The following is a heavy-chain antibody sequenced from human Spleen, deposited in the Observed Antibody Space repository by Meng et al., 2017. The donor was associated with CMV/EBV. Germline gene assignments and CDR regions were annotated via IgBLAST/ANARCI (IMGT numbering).Heavy chain of an antibody. Sequence: ASVKVSCKASGYTFTDYYIHWVRQAPGQGLEWMGWINPNSGDTNYAQKFQGRVTMTRDTSITTAYMELSRLRSDDTAVYYCARAHAVGPPNWRADPFDIWGQGTMVTVSS. V-gene: IGHV1-2*02. CDR3: ARAHAVGPPNWRADPFDI. CDR2: INPNSGDT. D-gene: IGHD1-26*01. CDR1: GYTFTDYY. J-gene: IGHJ3*02.